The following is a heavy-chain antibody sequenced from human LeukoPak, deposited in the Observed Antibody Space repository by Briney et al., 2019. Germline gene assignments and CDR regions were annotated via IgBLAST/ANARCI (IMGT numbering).Heavy chain of an antibody. Sequence: APVKVSCKASGYTFTDNYMHWVRQAPGQGLEWMGWINPNSGGTDYAQKFQGRVTMTRDTSISTAYVELSRLRSDDTAVYYCARGGIVGARYYYYMDVWGKGTTVTISS. CDR1: GYTFTDNY. CDR2: INPNSGGT. CDR3: ARGGIVGARYYYYMDV. J-gene: IGHJ6*03. D-gene: IGHD1-26*01. V-gene: IGHV1-2*02.